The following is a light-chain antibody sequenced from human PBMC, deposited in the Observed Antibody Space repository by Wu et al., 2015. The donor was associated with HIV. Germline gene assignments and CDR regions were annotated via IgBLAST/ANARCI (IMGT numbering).Light chain of an antibody. CDR3: QQYWA. V-gene: IGKV1-5*03. Sequence: DVQLTQSPSTLSASVGDRVTITCRASQRISTWVAWYQQKSGKAPKLLIFKASTLESGVPSRFSGSESGTEFTLTISSLQPDDFATYYCQQYWAFGQGTKVEIK. CDR1: QRISTW. J-gene: IGKJ1*01. CDR2: KAS.